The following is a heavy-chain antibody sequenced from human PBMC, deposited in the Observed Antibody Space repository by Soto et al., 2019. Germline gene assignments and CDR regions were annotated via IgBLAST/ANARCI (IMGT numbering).Heavy chain of an antibody. Sequence: QITLKESGPTLVKSTQTLTLTCTFSGFSLSTRGVGVGWIRQPPGKALEWLALIYWDDDKRYSPSLKTRLTITKDTPRNQVVLTMTSMDPVDTATYYCAAARPTLFDYWGQGTLVTVSS. V-gene: IGHV2-5*02. D-gene: IGHD6-6*01. CDR1: GFSLSTRGVG. CDR3: AAARPTLFDY. J-gene: IGHJ4*02. CDR2: IYWDDDK.